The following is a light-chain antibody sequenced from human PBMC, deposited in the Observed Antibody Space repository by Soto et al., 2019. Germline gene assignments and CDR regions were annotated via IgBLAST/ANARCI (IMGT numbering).Light chain of an antibody. CDR3: QQYQTYST. V-gene: IGKV3-15*01. J-gene: IGKJ5*01. CDR2: DAS. CDR1: QSVGSN. Sequence: EIVMTQSPLTLSASPGERAIFSCRASQSVGSNIAWYQQKPGQSPRLLVYDASTRATAIPARFSGCGSGTEFTLTINTLQPEDFATYFCQQYQTYSTFGQGTRLDIK.